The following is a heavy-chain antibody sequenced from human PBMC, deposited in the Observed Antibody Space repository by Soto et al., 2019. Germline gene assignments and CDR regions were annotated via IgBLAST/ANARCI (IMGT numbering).Heavy chain of an antibody. Sequence: SVKVSCKASGFTFTSSAMQWVRQARGQRLEWIGWIVVGSGNTNYAQKFQERVTITRDMSTSTAYMELSSLRSEDTAVYYCAASIAAAGTYYYYYYYMDVWGKGTTVTVSS. D-gene: IGHD6-13*01. CDR2: IVVGSGNT. CDR3: AASIAAAGTYYYYYYYMDV. J-gene: IGHJ6*03. CDR1: GFTFTSSA. V-gene: IGHV1-58*02.